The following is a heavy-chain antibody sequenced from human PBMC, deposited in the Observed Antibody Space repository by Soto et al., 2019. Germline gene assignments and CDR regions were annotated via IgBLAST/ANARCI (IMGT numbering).Heavy chain of an antibody. J-gene: IGHJ6*03. CDR3: ARGEDYYSMDV. CDR2: IYYSGST. CDR1: GGSISSYY. Sequence: PSETLSLTCTVSGGSISSYYWSWIRQPPGKGLEWIGYIYYSGSTNYNPSLKSRVTISVDTSKNQFSLKLSSVTAADTAVYYCARGEDYYSMDVWGKGPTVTVSS. V-gene: IGHV4-59*01.